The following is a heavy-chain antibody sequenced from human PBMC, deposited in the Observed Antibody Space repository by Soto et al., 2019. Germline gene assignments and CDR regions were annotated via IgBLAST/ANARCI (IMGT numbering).Heavy chain of an antibody. CDR2: IYSNGTT. CDR1: GFIVRTNY. CDR3: ARDSPNTSGWYDYFDY. D-gene: IGHD6-19*01. V-gene: IGHV3-53*02. Sequence: EVQLVETGGGQIQPGGSLRLSCVASGFIVRTNYMTWVRQAPGKGLEWVSTIYSNGTTHYSDSVRGRFTISRDNSKNTLYLQMNSLRAEDTAVYYCARDSPNTSGWYDYFDYWGQGTLVTVSS. J-gene: IGHJ4*02.